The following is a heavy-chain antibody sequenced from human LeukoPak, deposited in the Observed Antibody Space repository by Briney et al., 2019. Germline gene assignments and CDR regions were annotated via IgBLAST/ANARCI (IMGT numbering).Heavy chain of an antibody. CDR1: GFTFSTYA. CDR2: ISGSGGGT. Sequence: GGSLRLSCVASGFTFSTYAMSWVRQAPGKGLEWVSVISGSGGGTYYADSVKGWFTISRDNSKNTLYLQMNSLRAEDTAVFYCAKASWVFDYWGQGTLVTVSS. CDR3: AKASWVFDY. J-gene: IGHJ4*02. V-gene: IGHV3-23*01. D-gene: IGHD7-27*01.